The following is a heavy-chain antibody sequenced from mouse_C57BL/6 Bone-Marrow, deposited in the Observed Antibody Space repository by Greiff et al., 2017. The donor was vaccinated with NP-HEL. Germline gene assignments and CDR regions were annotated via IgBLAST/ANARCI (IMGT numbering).Heavy chain of an antibody. D-gene: IGHD2-4*01. CDR1: GFTFSSYA. CDR2: ISDGGSYT. V-gene: IGHV5-4*03. J-gene: IGHJ2*01. Sequence: EVMLVESGGGLVKPGGSLKLSCAASGFTFSSYAMSWVRQTPEKRLEWVATISDGGSYTYYPDNVKGRFTISRDNAKNNLYLQMSHLKSEDTAMYYCARKGDYDGDYWGQGTTLTVSS. CDR3: ARKGDYDGDY.